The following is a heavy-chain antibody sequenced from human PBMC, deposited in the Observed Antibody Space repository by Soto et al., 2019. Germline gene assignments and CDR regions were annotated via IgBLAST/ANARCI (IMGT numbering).Heavy chain of an antibody. J-gene: IGHJ5*02. D-gene: IGHD3-10*01. Sequence: EVEMLESGGGLVQPGGSLRLSCAASAISFNTYGVTWVRQAPGKGLEWLSTVTVTGGSTYYTDSVKGRFTISRDRSNYTVSLLLNSLRVEDTAIYYCAGQRSPEGWFDPWGQGTLVTVSS. V-gene: IGHV3-23*01. CDR3: AGQRSPEGWFDP. CDR2: VTVTGGST. CDR1: AISFNTYG.